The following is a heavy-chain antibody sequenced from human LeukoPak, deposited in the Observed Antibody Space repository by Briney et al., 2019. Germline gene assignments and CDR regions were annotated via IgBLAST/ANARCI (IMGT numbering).Heavy chain of an antibody. J-gene: IGHJ5*02. Sequence: GASVKVSCKASGYTFTSYDINWVRQATGQGLEWMRWMNPNSGNTGYAQKFQGRVTMTRNTSISTAYMELSSLRSEDTAVYYCARGSSSGTGRWFDPWGQGTLVTVSS. D-gene: IGHD6-13*01. V-gene: IGHV1-8*01. CDR2: MNPNSGNT. CDR1: GYTFTSYD. CDR3: ARGSSSGTGRWFDP.